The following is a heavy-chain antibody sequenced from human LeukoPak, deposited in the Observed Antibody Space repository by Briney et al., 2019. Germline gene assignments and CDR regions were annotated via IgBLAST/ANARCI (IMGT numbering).Heavy chain of an antibody. Sequence: ASVKVSCKTSGYPFSTYEINWVRWAAGQGLEWMGWVHPNSGNTAYAQKFQGRVTMTRDTSISTAYMELSGLRSDDTAVYFCARGPRNDPWGQGTLVTVSS. CDR3: ARGPRNDP. V-gene: IGHV1-8*01. D-gene: IGHD1-14*01. CDR1: GYPFSTYE. J-gene: IGHJ5*02. CDR2: VHPNSGNT.